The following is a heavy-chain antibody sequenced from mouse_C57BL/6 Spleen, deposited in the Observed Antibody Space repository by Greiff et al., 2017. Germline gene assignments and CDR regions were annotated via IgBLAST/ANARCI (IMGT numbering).Heavy chain of an antibody. J-gene: IGHJ1*03. CDR3: ARGTNWDGYFDV. D-gene: IGHD4-1*01. CDR2: IYPGDGDT. Sequence: QVQLQQSGAELVKPGASVKISCKASGYAFSSYWMNWVKQRPGKGLEWIGQIYPGDGDTNYNGKFKGKATLTADKSSSTAYMQLSSLTSEDSAVYFCARGTNWDGYFDVWGTGTTVTVSS. V-gene: IGHV1-80*01. CDR1: GYAFSSYW.